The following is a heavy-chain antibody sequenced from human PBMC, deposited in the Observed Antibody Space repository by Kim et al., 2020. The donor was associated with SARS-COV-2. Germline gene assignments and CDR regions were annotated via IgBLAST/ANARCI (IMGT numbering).Heavy chain of an antibody. Sequence: SETLSLTCAVYGGSFSGYYWSWIRQPPGKGLEWIGEINHSGSTNYNPSLKSRVTISVDTSKNQFSLKLSSVTAADTAVYYCARGRGGSGSYWGSYYYYGMDVWGQGTTVTVSS. CDR3: ARGRGGSGSYWGSYYYYGMDV. V-gene: IGHV4-34*01. J-gene: IGHJ6*02. D-gene: IGHD3-10*01. CDR1: GGSFSGYY. CDR2: INHSGST.